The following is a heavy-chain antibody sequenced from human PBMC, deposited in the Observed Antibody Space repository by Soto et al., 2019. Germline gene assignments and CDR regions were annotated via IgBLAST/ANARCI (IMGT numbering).Heavy chain of an antibody. CDR1: GGSISSGGYY. Sequence: SETLSLTCTVSGGSISSGGYYWSWIRQHPWKGLEWIGYIYYSGSTYYNPSLKSRVTISVDTSKNQFSLKLSSVTAADTAVYYCARGVLRYFDWLSSETYYYYGMDVWGQGXTVTVYS. CDR3: ARGVLRYFDWLSSETYYYYGMDV. D-gene: IGHD3-9*01. CDR2: IYYSGST. J-gene: IGHJ6*02. V-gene: IGHV4-31*03.